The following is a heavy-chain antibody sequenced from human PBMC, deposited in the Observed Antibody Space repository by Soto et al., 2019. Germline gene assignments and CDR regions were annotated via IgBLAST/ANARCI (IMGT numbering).Heavy chain of an antibody. CDR1: GFTFDDYA. Sequence: GGSLRLSCAASGFTFDDYAMHWVRQAPGKGLEWVSGISWNSGSIGYADSVKGRFTISRDNAKNSLYLQMNSLRAEDTALYYCARCFEGYYYFDYWGQGTLVTVSS. CDR3: ARCFEGYYYFDY. CDR2: ISWNSGSI. V-gene: IGHV3-9*01. J-gene: IGHJ4*02. D-gene: IGHD3-9*01.